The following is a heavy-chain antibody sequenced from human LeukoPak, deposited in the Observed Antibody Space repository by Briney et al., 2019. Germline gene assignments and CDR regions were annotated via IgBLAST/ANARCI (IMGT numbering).Heavy chain of an antibody. CDR1: GYSFTSYW. V-gene: IGHV5-51*01. D-gene: IGHD1-26*01. Sequence: ESLKISCKGSGYSFTSYWIGCVRQMPGKGMEWMGIIYPGDSDTRYSPSFQGQATISAAKSLSTAYLQWSSLKASDTAMYYCARLLAPRRIVGTAQPLYYFAYWGQGTLVTVSS. J-gene: IGHJ4*02. CDR3: ARLLAPRRIVGTAQPLYYFAY. CDR2: IYPGDSDT.